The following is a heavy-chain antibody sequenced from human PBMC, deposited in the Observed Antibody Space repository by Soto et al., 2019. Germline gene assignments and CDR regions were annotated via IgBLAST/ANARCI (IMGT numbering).Heavy chain of an antibody. Sequence: PSENLFLNWNVSGGFISRYYLRWILQPAGQGQEWIGRIYTRGSTNYNPYLKSRVTMSVDTSKNQFALKLSSVTAADTAVYYCAREVSWAFDIWGQGTMGT. CDR2: IYTRGST. CDR3: AREVSWAFDI. J-gene: IGHJ3*02. CDR1: GGFISRYY. D-gene: IGHD1-26*01. V-gene: IGHV4-4*07.